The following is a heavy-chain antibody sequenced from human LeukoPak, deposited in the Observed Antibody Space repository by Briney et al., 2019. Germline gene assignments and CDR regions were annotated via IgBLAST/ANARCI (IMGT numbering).Heavy chain of an antibody. CDR2: INPNSGGT. CDR1: GYTFTGYY. CDR3: ARGYCSSTSCYLYFDY. Sequence: ASVKVSCKASGYTFTGYYMHWVRQAPGQGLEWMGWINPNSGGTNYAQKFQGRVTMTRDTSISTAYMELSRLRSDDTAVYYSARGYCSSTSCYLYFDYWGLGTLVTVSS. V-gene: IGHV1-2*02. D-gene: IGHD2-2*01. J-gene: IGHJ4*02.